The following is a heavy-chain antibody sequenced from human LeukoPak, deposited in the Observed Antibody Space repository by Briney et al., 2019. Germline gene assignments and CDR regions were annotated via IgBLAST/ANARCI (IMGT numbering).Heavy chain of an antibody. CDR1: GYTLTELS. J-gene: IGHJ4*02. V-gene: IGHV1-24*01. CDR3: ATVPGYSSGRDY. Sequence: ASVKVSCKVSGYTLTELSMHWVRQAPGKGHEWIGGFDPEDGETIYAQKFQGRVTMTEDTSTDTAYMELSSLRSEDTAVYYCATVPGYSSGRDYWGQGTLVTVSS. D-gene: IGHD6-19*01. CDR2: FDPEDGET.